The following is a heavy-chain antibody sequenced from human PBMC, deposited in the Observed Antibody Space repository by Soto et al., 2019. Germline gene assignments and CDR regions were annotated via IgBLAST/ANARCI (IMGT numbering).Heavy chain of an antibody. CDR2: ISSSSSYI. Sequence: EVQLVESGGGLVKPGGSLRLSCAASGFTFSSYSMNWVRQAPGKGLEWVSSISSSSSYIYYADSVKGRFTISRDNAKNSLYLQMNSLRAEDTAVYYCARDEFELTGGRYMDVWGKGTTVTVSS. D-gene: IGHD7-27*01. CDR3: ARDEFELTGGRYMDV. V-gene: IGHV3-21*01. J-gene: IGHJ6*03. CDR1: GFTFSSYS.